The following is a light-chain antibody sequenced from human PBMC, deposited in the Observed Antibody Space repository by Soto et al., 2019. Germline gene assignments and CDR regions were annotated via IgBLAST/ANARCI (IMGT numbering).Light chain of an antibody. J-gene: IGKJ2*01. V-gene: IGKV1-5*01. CDR1: QSISTW. Sequence: DIQMTQSPSTVSASVGDAVTVTCRASQSISTWLAWYQQKPGKAPNLLIYDASTLESGGPSGFSGSGSGTEFTRPLSILQHDDSATYCCQQSNSYLYTFGQGTNLAIK. CDR3: QQSNSYLYT. CDR2: DAS.